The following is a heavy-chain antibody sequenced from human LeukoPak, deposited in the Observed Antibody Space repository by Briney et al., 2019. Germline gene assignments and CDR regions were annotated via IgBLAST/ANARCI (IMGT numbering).Heavy chain of an antibody. V-gene: IGHV3-48*02. J-gene: IGHJ4*02. CDR1: GFTLSSYS. D-gene: IGHD6-13*01. CDR3: ARAAYNSSPDY. CDR2: ISPSSSSI. Sequence: GGSLRLSCAASGFTLSSYSMNWVRQAPGKGLEWVSYISPSSSSIYYADSVKGRFTISRDNAKNSLFLQMSSLRDEDTAVYYCARAAYNSSPDYWGQGTLVTVSS.